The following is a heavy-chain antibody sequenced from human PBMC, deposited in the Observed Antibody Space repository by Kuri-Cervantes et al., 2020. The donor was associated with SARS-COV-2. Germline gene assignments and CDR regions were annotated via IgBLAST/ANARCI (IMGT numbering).Heavy chain of an antibody. CDR3: ARPSLNTGSYFPD. Sequence: GGSLRLSCAASGFTFSSYWMGWVRQAPGKGLEWVANIDQDGYEKYFVDSVKGRFSISRDNAKNSLFLQVNSLRAEDTAIYFCARPSLNTGSYFPDWGQGTLVTVSS. J-gene: IGHJ4*02. V-gene: IGHV3-7*03. D-gene: IGHD1-26*01. CDR1: GFTFSSYW. CDR2: IDQDGYEK.